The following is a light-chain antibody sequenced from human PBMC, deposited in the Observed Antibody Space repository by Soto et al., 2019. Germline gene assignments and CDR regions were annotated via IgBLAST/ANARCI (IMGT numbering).Light chain of an antibody. CDR3: QQRSNWPPGLT. J-gene: IGKJ4*01. CDR1: QSVSSY. CDR2: DAS. Sequence: EIVMTQSPGTLSVSPGERATLFCRASQSVSSYLAWYQQKPGQAPRLLIYDASNRATGIPARFSGSGSGTDFTLTISSLEPEVFAVYYCQQRSNWPPGLTFGGGTKVDIK. V-gene: IGKV3-11*01.